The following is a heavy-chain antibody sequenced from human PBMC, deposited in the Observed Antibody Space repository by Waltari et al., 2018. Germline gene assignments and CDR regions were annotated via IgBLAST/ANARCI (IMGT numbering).Heavy chain of an antibody. J-gene: IGHJ5*02. CDR2: IYHNGST. CDR1: DYSISSGYY. Sequence: QVQLQESGPGLVKPSETLSLTCGVSDYSISSGYYWGWIRQPPGKGLEWIGSIYHNGSTYYNPSLRSRVTISVDTSNNQFSLNLRSVTAADTAVYYCARDATFTLVKGRHWFDPWGQGTLVTVSS. D-gene: IGHD3-10*01. V-gene: IGHV4-38-2*02. CDR3: ARDATFTLVKGRHWFDP.